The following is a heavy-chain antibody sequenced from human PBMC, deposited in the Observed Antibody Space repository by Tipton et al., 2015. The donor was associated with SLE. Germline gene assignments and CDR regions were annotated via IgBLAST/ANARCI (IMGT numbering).Heavy chain of an antibody. Sequence: QSGPEVKKPGSSVKVSCKASGGTFSSCAISWVRQAPGQGLEWMGGIIPNFGTANYAQKFQGRVTITADDSTSTAYMELSSLRSEGTAVYYCARDPDYGGSSAWFGPWGQGTLVPVSS. CDR3: ARDPDYGGSSAWFGP. CDR1: GGTFSSCA. V-gene: IGHV1-69*01. D-gene: IGHD4-23*01. CDR2: IIPNFGTA. J-gene: IGHJ5*02.